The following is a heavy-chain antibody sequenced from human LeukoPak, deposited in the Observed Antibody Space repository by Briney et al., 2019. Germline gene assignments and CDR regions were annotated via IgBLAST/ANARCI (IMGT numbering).Heavy chain of an antibody. D-gene: IGHD3-3*01. Sequence: ASVKVSCKASGYTFTSYYMHWVRQAPGQGLEWMGIINPSGGSTSYAQKFQGRVTMTRDTSTSTVYMELSSLRSEDTTVYYCARDPSAYDLAASGYYYYYMDVWGKGTTVTVSS. J-gene: IGHJ6*03. CDR1: GYTFTSYY. CDR2: INPSGGST. V-gene: IGHV1-46*01. CDR3: ARDPSAYDLAASGYYYYYMDV.